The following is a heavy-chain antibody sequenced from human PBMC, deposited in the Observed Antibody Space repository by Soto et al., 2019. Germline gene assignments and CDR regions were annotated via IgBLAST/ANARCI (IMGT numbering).Heavy chain of an antibody. J-gene: IGHJ4*02. Sequence: QITLKASGPTLVKPTQTLTLTCTFSGFSLSSTRVAVGWIRQPPGKALEWLALIYWDDDKRYSPFLKSRLTITKDTSKNQVVLTMTNMDPVDTATYYCAHSVVAGLGYYFDYWGQGTLVTVSS. V-gene: IGHV2-5*02. CDR3: AHSVVAGLGYYFDY. CDR1: GFSLSSTRVA. D-gene: IGHD6-19*01. CDR2: IYWDDDK.